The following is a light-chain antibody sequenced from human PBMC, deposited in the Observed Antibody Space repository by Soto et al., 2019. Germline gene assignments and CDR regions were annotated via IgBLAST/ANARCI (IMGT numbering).Light chain of an antibody. CDR3: QSSDSSLSGSVV. CDR2: DDN. J-gene: IGLJ2*01. CDR1: SYNIGAGYD. Sequence: QAVVTQPPSVSGAPGQRVTISCAGSSYNIGAGYDVNWYQQLPGRAPKLLIYDDNNRPSGVPDRFSGSKSATSASLAITGLQAEDEANYYCQSSDSSLSGSVVFGGGTKL. V-gene: IGLV1-40*01.